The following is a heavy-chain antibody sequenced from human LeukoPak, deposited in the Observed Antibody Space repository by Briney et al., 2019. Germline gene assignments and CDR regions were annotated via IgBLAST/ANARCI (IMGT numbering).Heavy chain of an antibody. V-gene: IGHV3-30*02. CDR1: GFTFNTYP. CDR2: IQDDGAKT. CDR3: ATQTITLVVVISPFDS. Sequence: GGSLRLSCAASGFTFNTYPMHGVRQAPGKGLEWVALIQDDGAKTNYADSVRGRFTISRDNSRSTVYLQMNSLKPDDTAVYYCATQTITLVVVISPFDSWGQGALVTVSS. J-gene: IGHJ4*02. D-gene: IGHD3-22*01.